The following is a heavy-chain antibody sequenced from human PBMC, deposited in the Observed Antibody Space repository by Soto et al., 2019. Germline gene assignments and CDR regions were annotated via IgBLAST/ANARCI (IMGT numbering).Heavy chain of an antibody. CDR2: ISGSGGST. CDR1: GFTFTSYS. CDR3: AKDLVRGVIRDYYYYYGMDV. V-gene: IGHV3-23*01. D-gene: IGHD3-10*01. Sequence: GGSLRLSCAASGFTFTSYSMSWVRQAAGKVRGWVSAISGSGGSTYYEDSVKGRFTTSRANSKTTLYLQMNSLRAEDTAVYYCAKDLVRGVIRDYYYYYGMDVWGQGTTVTVSS. J-gene: IGHJ6*02.